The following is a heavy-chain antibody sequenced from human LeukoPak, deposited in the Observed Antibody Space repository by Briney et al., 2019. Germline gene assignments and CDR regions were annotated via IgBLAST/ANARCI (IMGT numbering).Heavy chain of an antibody. V-gene: IGHV4-34*01. CDR2: INHSGSS. D-gene: IGHD2-15*01. CDR1: GGSFSGYY. CDR3: ARGPLLSRLYYFDY. J-gene: IGHJ4*02. Sequence: KPSETLCLTCAVYGGSFSGYYWSSIRQPPEKGLEWIGEINHSGSSNYYQSVKRRVTISVDTSKNQFSLKLSSVTAGDTAVYYCARGPLLSRLYYFDYWGQGTRVTVSS.